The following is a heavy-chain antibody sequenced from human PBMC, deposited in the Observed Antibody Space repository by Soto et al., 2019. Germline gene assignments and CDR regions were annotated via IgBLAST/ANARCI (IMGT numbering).Heavy chain of an antibody. J-gene: IGHJ6*02. Sequence: GASVKVSCKASGYTFTGHYMHWVRHAPGQGLEWMGGIIPIFGTANYARKFQGRVTITSDESTSTAYMELSSLRSEDTAVYYCARVPLLWFGELSTRYYYYYRMDVWGQGTTVTAP. D-gene: IGHD3-10*01. CDR1: GYTFTGHY. CDR2: IIPIFGTA. CDR3: ARVPLLWFGELSTRYYYYYRMDV. V-gene: IGHV1-69*13.